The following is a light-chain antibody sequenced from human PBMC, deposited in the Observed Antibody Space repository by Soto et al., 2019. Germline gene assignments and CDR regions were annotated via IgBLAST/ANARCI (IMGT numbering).Light chain of an antibody. CDR1: SSNIGSHS. J-gene: IGLJ2*01. CDR3: AVWDETLSGVI. Sequence: QSVLTQPPSASGTPGQRVTISCSGRSSNIGSHSVYWYQHLPGTAPKVLIYFNDQRPSGVPDRFSGSKSGTSASLAISGLRSEDEADYYCAVWDETLSGVIFGGGTQLTV. CDR2: FND. V-gene: IGLV1-47*02.